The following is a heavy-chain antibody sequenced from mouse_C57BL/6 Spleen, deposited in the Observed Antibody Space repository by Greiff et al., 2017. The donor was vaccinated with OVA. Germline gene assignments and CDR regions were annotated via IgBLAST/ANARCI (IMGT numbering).Heavy chain of an antibody. CDR1: GYTFTSYW. CDR3: ARSRDGYLGDY. J-gene: IGHJ2*01. CDR2: IDPNSGGT. D-gene: IGHD2-3*01. V-gene: IGHV1-72*01. Sequence: QVQLKQPGAELVKPGASVKLSCKASGYTFTSYWMHWVKQRPGRGLEWIGRIDPNSGGTKYNEKFKSKATLTVDKPSSTAYMQLSILTSEDSAVYYCARSRDGYLGDYWGQGTTLTVSS.